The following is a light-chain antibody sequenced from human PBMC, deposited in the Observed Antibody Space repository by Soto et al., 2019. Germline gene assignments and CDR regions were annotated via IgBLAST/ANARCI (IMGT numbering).Light chain of an antibody. Sequence: QSALTQPPSASGSPGQSVTISCTGTSSDVGGYNYVSWYQQHPGKAPKLMIYEVSKRPSGVPDRFSGSKSGNTASLTVSGLQAEDDADYYCSSYAGSNPVVFGGGTKVTVL. CDR3: SSYAGSNPVV. J-gene: IGLJ2*01. V-gene: IGLV2-8*01. CDR1: SSDVGGYNY. CDR2: EVS.